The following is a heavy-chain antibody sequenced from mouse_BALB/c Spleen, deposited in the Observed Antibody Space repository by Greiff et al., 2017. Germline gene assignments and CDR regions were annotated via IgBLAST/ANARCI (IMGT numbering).Heavy chain of an antibody. CDR3: AREKGYGNFLYY. CDR1: GFSLTSYG. D-gene: IGHD2-1*01. V-gene: IGHV2-9*02. CDR2: IWAGGST. Sequence: VKLQESGPGLVAPSQSLSITCTVSGFSLTSYGVHWVRQPPGKGLEWLGVIWAGGSTNYNSALMSRLSISKDNSKSQVFLKMNSLQTDYTAMYYCAREKGYGNFLYYWGQGTTLTVSS. J-gene: IGHJ2*01.